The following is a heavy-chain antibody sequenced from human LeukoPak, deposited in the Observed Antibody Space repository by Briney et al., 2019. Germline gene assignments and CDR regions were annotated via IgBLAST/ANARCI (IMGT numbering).Heavy chain of an antibody. Sequence: GGALRLSCAASGFTFSGYSMNWVREAPGKGLEWVSSISSSSSYIYYADSVKGRFTISRDNAKNSLYLQMNSLRAEDTAVYYCARDQGVPDSSGYTNWFDPWGQGTLSPSPQ. V-gene: IGHV3-21*01. D-gene: IGHD3-22*01. CDR1: GFTFSGYS. CDR2: ISSSSSYI. J-gene: IGHJ5*02. CDR3: ARDQGVPDSSGYTNWFDP.